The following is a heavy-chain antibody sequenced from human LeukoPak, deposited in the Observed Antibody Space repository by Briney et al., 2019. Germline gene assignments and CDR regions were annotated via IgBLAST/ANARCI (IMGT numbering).Heavy chain of an antibody. CDR3: ARGRKIYSNSVFDY. CDR2: INWNGGST. J-gene: IGHJ4*02. D-gene: IGHD4-11*01. V-gene: IGHV3-20*04. CDR1: GFTFSSYA. Sequence: GGSLRLSCAASGFTFSSYAMSWVRQAPGKGLEWVSGINWNGGSTDYADSVKGRFTISRDNAKNSLYLQMNSLRAEDTALYYCARGRKIYSNSVFDYWGQGTLVTVSS.